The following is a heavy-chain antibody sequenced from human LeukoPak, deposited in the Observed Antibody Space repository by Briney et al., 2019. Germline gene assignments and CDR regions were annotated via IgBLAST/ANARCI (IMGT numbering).Heavy chain of an antibody. D-gene: IGHD2-21*02. CDR3: ARLRAYCGGDCSPQAFDI. CDR1: GYSFTSYW. J-gene: IGHJ3*02. CDR2: IDPSDSYT. Sequence: GESLKISCKGSGYSFTSYWISWVRQMPGKGLAWMGRIDPSDSYTNYSPSFQGHVTISADKSISTAYLQWSSLKASDTAMYYCARLRAYCGGDCSPQAFDIWGQGTMVTVSS. V-gene: IGHV5-10-1*01.